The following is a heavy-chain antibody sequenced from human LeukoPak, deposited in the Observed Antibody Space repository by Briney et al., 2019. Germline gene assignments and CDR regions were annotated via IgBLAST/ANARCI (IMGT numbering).Heavy chain of an antibody. D-gene: IGHD2-8*02. J-gene: IGHJ4*02. Sequence: SETLSLTCTVSGGSISSYYWSWIRQPPGKGLEWIGYIYYSGSTNYNPSLKSRVTISVDTSKNQFSLKLSSVTAADTAVYYCARNGDRRRVLAVDYWRQGTLVTVS. V-gene: IGHV4-59*08. CDR2: IYYSGST. CDR1: GGSISSYY. CDR3: ARNGDRRRVLAVDY.